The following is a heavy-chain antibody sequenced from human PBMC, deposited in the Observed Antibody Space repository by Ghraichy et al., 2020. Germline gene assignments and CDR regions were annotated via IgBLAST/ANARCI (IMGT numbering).Heavy chain of an antibody. V-gene: IGHV3-15*01. Sequence: GGSLRLSCAASGFTFSNAWMSWVRQAPGKGLEWVGRIKSKTDGGTTDYAAPVKGRFTISRDDSKNTLYLQMNSLKTEDTAVYYCTTDIEGFLEFDPWGQGTLVTVSS. CDR3: TTDIEGFLEFDP. CDR1: GFTFSNAW. CDR2: IKSKTDGGTT. D-gene: IGHD2-15*01. J-gene: IGHJ5*02.